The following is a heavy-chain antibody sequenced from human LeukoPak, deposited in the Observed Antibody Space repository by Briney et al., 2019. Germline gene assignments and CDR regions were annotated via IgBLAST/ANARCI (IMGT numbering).Heavy chain of an antibody. V-gene: IGHV3-74*01. CDR3: ARGGTGSSLFDY. CDR2: INGDGSST. D-gene: IGHD6-13*01. CDR1: GFTFSTYW. J-gene: IGHJ4*02. Sequence: GGSLRLSCAASGFTFSTYWIHWVRQAPGKGLVWVSHINGDGSSTSYADSVKGRFAISRNNAKNTLYLQMNSLRAEDTAVYYCARGGTGSSLFDYWGQGTRVSVSS.